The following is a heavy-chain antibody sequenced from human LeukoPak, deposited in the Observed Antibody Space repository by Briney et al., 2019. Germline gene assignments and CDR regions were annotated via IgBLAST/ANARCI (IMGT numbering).Heavy chain of an antibody. J-gene: IGHJ3*02. CDR3: ARDRSLIVVGVNAFDI. Sequence: SETLSLTCTVSGGSISSYYWSWIRQPPGKGLEWIGYIDHTGITNYNPSLNSRVTISRDTSKNHFSLELSSATAADTAVYYCARDRSLIVVGVNAFDIWGQGTMVTVSS. CDR1: GGSISSYY. CDR2: IDHTGIT. V-gene: IGHV4-59*01. D-gene: IGHD2-15*01.